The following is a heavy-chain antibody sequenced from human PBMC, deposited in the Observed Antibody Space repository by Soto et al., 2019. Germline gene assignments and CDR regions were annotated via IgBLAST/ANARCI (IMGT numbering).Heavy chain of an antibody. CDR2: IDWDDDK. J-gene: IGHJ6*02. D-gene: IGHD3-10*01. V-gene: IGHV2-70*01. CDR3: ARIPLYGSGPNYGMDV. Sequence: SGPTLVNPTQTLTLTCTFSGFSLSTSGMCVSWIRQPPGKALEWLALIDWDDDKYYSTSLKTRLTISKDTSKNQVVLTMTNMDPADTATYYCARIPLYGSGPNYGMDVWGQGTTVTVSS. CDR1: GFSLSTSGMC.